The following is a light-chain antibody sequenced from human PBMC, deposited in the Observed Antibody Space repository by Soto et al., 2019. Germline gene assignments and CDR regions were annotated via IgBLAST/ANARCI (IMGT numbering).Light chain of an antibody. V-gene: IGLV4-69*01. Sequence: QAVLAQSPSASASLGASVKLTCTLSSGHSSYAIAWHQQQPEKGPRYLMKLSSDGSHSKGDGIPDRFSGSSSGAERYLTISSLQSEYEADYYCQTWDTGARVVFGGGTKLTVL. J-gene: IGLJ2*01. CDR3: QTWDTGARVV. CDR2: LSSDGSH. CDR1: SGHSSYA.